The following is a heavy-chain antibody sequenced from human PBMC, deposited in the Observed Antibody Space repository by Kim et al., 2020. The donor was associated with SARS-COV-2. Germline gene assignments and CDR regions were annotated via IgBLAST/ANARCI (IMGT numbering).Heavy chain of an antibody. CDR3: VRGAWGEINDY. Sequence: ASVKVSCKTSGDTSSKSVFSWVRQAPGQGLEWMGWINTKQGDTHSELKFQDRVTMTTDSSTTTAYMELRSLKSDDTAVYYCVRGAWGEINDYWGQGTLITVSS. CDR2: INTKQGDT. CDR1: GDTSSKSV. V-gene: IGHV1-18*01. J-gene: IGHJ4*02. D-gene: IGHD3-16*01.